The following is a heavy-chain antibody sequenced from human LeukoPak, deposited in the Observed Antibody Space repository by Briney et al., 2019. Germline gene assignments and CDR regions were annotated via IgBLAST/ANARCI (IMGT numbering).Heavy chain of an antibody. CDR2: IYHSGST. J-gene: IGHJ4*02. V-gene: IGHV4-4*02. D-gene: IGHD3-16*01. CDR3: TTDWGEGEYFDY. Sequence: SGTLSLTCAVSGGSISSSNWWSWVRQPPGKGLEWIGEIYHSGSTNYNPSLKSRVTISVDKSKNQFSLKLSSVTAADTAVYYCTTDWGEGEYFDYWGQGTLVTVSS. CDR1: GGSISSSNW.